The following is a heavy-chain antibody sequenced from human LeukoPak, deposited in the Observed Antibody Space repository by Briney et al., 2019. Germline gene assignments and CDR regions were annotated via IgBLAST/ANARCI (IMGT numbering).Heavy chain of an antibody. CDR2: IYDSGST. D-gene: IGHD3-9*01. J-gene: IGHJ6*02. CDR3: ARGRYFDWLLLRYYGMDV. Sequence: SETLSLTCTVSGGSIRSSYYYWGWIRQPPGTGLEWIGSIYDSGSTNYNPSLKSRVTISVDTSKNQFSLKLSSVTAADTAVYYCARGRYFDWLLLRYYGMDVWGQGTTVTVSS. CDR1: GGSIRSSYYY. V-gene: IGHV4-39*07.